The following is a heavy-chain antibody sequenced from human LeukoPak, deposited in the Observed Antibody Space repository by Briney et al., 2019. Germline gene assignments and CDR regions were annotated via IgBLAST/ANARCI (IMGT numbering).Heavy chain of an antibody. CDR1: GFTFSSYS. D-gene: IGHD6-13*01. CDR3: ANNIAAASFDY. V-gene: IGHV3-21*01. Sequence: GGSLRLSCAASGFTFSSYSMNWVRQAPGKGLEWVSSISSSSSYIYYADSVKGRFTISRDNSKNTLYLQMNSLRAEDTAVYYCANNIAAASFDYWGQGTLVTVSS. J-gene: IGHJ4*02. CDR2: ISSSSSYI.